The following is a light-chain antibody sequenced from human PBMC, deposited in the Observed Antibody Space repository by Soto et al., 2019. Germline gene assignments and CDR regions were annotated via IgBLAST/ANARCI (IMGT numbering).Light chain of an antibody. V-gene: IGLV2-14*01. Sequence: QAVVTQPASVSGSPGQSITISCTGTSSDVGGYNYVSWYQHHPGKAPKLMIYEVSNRPSGVSSRFSGSKSGNTASLTISGLQAEDEADYYCSSYSSSSIVVFGGGTKLTVL. CDR2: EVS. CDR3: SSYSSSSIVV. J-gene: IGLJ2*01. CDR1: SSDVGGYNY.